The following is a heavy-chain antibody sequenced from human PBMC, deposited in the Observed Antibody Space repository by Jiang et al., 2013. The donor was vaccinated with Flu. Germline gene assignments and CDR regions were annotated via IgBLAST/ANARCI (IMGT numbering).Heavy chain of an antibody. CDR2: IYTSGST. V-gene: IGHV4-61*02. Sequence: SLTCTVSGGSISSGSYYWSWIRQPAGKGLEWIGRIYTSGSTNYNPSLKSRVTISVDTSKNQFSLKLSSVTAADTAVYYCARGDDYGDSGRLPGTGGNWFDPWGQGTLVTVSS. D-gene: IGHD4-17*01. CDR1: GGSISSGSYY. J-gene: IGHJ5*02. CDR3: ARGDDYGDSGRLPGTGGNWFDP.